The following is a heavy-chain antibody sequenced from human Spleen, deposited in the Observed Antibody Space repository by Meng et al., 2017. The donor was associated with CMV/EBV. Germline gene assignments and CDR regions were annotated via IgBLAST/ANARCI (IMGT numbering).Heavy chain of an antibody. V-gene: IGHV4-61*02. Sequence: QVRRQDSGPRVVEPSPTVSTTFTVCGGYRRGGSYYWSWIRKPAGKGLEWIGRIYTSGSTNYNPSLKSRVTRSVDTSKNQFSLKMSSVTAADTAVYYCARSWAVVVNLDYWGQGTLVTVSS. J-gene: IGHJ4*02. CDR1: GGYRRGGSYY. D-gene: IGHD3-22*01. CDR3: ARSWAVVVNLDY. CDR2: IYTSGST.